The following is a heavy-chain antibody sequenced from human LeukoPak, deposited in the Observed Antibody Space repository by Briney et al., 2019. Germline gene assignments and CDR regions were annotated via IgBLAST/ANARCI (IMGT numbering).Heavy chain of an antibody. D-gene: IGHD3-3*01. CDR1: GFTFSSYA. V-gene: IGHV3-23*01. CDR2: ISGSGGST. J-gene: IGHJ6*02. CDR3: AKDDYDFWSGSGMDV. Sequence: GGSLRLSCAASGFTFSSYAMSWVRQAPGKGLEWVSAISGSGGSTYYADSVKGRFTISRDNSKNTLYLQMNSLRAEDTAVYYCAKDDYDFWSGSGMDVWGQGTTVTVSS.